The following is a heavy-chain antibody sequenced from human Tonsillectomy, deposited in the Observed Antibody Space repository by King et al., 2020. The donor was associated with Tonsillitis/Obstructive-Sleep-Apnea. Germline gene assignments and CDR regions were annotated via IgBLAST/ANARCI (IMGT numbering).Heavy chain of an antibody. Sequence: QLQESGPGLVKPSETLSLTCTVSGGSINSGISYWGWVRQPPGKGLEWIGTIYYSGSAYYNPSLKSRVTISVDTSKNQFSLILSSVHAADTAVYYWSRLLFGVVNQFDPWGQGTLVTVSS. CDR1: GGSINSGISY. CDR2: IYYSGSA. D-gene: IGHD3-3*01. J-gene: IGHJ5*02. V-gene: IGHV4-39*01. CDR3: SRLLFGVVNQFDP.